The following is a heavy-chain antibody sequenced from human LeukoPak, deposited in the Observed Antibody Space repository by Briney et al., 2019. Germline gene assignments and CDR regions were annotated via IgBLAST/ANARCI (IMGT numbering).Heavy chain of an antibody. CDR3: ARSAAAAYYYYYYYMDV. CDR2: IGSSGSPI. V-gene: IGHV3-11*04. CDR1: GFIFSDYY. J-gene: IGHJ6*03. D-gene: IGHD6-13*01. Sequence: GGSLRLSCGASGFIFSDYYMSWIRQAPGKGLEWVSYIGSSGSPIYYADSVKGRFTISRDNAKNSLYLQMNSLRAEDTAVYYCARSAAAAYYYYYYYMDVWGKGTTVTVSS.